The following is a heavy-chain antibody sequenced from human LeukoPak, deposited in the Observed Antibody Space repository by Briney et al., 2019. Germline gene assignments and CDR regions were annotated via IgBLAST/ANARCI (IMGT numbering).Heavy chain of an antibody. J-gene: IGHJ5*02. CDR2: IYPGDSDS. CDR3: ARHIAVAGKFVNWFDP. D-gene: IGHD6-19*01. V-gene: IGHV5-51*01. CDR1: GYSFTSYW. Sequence: GEPLNISCKGSGYSFTSYWIGWVRQMHGKGLEWMGIIYPGDSDSRYSPSFQGQVTISADKSISTAYLQWISLKTSDTAMYYCARHIAVAGKFVNWFDPWGQGTLVTVSS.